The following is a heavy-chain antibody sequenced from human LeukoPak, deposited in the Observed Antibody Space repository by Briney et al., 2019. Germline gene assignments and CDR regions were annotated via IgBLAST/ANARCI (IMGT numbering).Heavy chain of an antibody. CDR3: ARVGVTAATADY. J-gene: IGHJ4*02. D-gene: IGHD6-25*01. CDR1: GYTFTSYY. Sequence: ASVKVSCKASGYTFTSYYMHWMRQAPGQGPEWMGIINPRGGSTDYSHKFQDRLTMTSDTSTSTVYMELNSLRSEDTAVYFCARVGVTAATADYWGQGTLATVSS. CDR2: INPRGGST. V-gene: IGHV1-46*01.